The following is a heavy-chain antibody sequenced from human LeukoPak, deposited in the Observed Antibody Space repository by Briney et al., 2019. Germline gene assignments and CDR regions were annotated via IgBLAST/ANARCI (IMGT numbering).Heavy chain of an antibody. D-gene: IGHD3-10*01. CDR2: IYYSGST. CDR1: GGSISSYY. CDR3: ARESGHGEGLDP. Sequence: SETVSLTCTVSGGSISSYYWSWIRQPPGKGLEWIGDIYYSGSTNYNPSLKSRVTISVDTSKNQFSLKLSSVTAADTAVYYCARESGHGEGLDPWGQGTLVTVSS. J-gene: IGHJ5*02. V-gene: IGHV4-59*01.